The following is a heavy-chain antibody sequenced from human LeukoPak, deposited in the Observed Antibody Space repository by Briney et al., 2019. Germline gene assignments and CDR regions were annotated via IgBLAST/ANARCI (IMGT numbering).Heavy chain of an antibody. D-gene: IGHD2-8*01. Sequence: GASVKVSCKVSGDTFNSHTINWVRQAPGQGLEWMGRIIPILGIANYAQKFQGRVTITADKSTSTAYMELSSLRSEDTAVYYCASEMVYAADYWGQGTLVTVSS. CDR3: ASEMVYAADY. V-gene: IGHV1-69*02. CDR2: IIPILGIA. J-gene: IGHJ4*02. CDR1: GDTFNSHT.